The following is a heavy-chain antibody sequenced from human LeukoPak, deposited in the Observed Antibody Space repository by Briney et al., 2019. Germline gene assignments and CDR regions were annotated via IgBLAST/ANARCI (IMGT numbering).Heavy chain of an antibody. CDR2: IYYSGST. V-gene: IGHV4-59*08. Sequence: PSETLSLTCTVSGGSLSSYYWSWIRQPPGKGLEWIGYIYYSGSTNYNPSLKSRVTISVDTSKIQFSLKLSSVTAADTAVYYCARLNSRSYYFPMDVWGQGTTVTVSS. CDR1: GGSLSSYY. J-gene: IGHJ6*02. D-gene: IGHD2-21*01. CDR3: ARLNSRSYYFPMDV.